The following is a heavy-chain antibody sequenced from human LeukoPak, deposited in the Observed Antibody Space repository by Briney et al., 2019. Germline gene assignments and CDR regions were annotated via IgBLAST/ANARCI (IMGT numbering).Heavy chain of an antibody. CDR1: GGSVSGYY. V-gene: IGHV4-59*05. CDR3: ARQAPYYDISNWFDP. Sequence: SETLSLTCVVSGGSVSGYYWGWIRQPPGKGLEWIGSIYYSGSTYYNPSLKSRVTISVDTSKNQFSLKLSSVTAADTAVYYCARQAPYYDISNWFDPWGQGTLVTVSS. D-gene: IGHD3-9*01. CDR2: IYYSGST. J-gene: IGHJ5*02.